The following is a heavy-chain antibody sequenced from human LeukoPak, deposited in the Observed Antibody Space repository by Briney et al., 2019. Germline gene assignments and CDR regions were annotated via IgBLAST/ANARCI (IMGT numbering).Heavy chain of an antibody. CDR3: ARDYPPYSSSWSDFDY. Sequence: GGSLRLSCAASGFTFSDYYMSWIRQAPGKGLEWVSYISSSGSTIYYADSVKGRFTISRDNAKNSLYLQMNSLRAEDTAVYYCARDYPPYSSSWSDFDYWGQGTLVTVSS. CDR1: GFTFSDYY. D-gene: IGHD6-13*01. CDR2: ISSSGSTI. J-gene: IGHJ4*02. V-gene: IGHV3-11*04.